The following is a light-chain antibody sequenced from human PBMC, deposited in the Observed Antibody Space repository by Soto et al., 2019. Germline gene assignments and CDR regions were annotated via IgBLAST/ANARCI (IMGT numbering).Light chain of an antibody. J-gene: IGLJ3*02. Sequence: QSALSQPASVSGSPGQSITISCTGSASDVGSYNLVSWYQQHPGKAPKLVIYEVTKRPSGISSRFSGSKSGITASLTISGIQAENGGDYYCCAYAGARTYVLFGGGTKLTVL. V-gene: IGLV2-23*02. CDR2: EVT. CDR3: CAYAGARTYVL. CDR1: ASDVGSYNL.